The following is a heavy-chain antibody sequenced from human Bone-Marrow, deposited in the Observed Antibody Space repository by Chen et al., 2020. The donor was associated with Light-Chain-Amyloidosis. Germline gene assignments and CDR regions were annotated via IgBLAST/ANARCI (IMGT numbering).Heavy chain of an antibody. J-gene: IGHJ5*02. CDR1: GGSISSSNW. CDR2: IYHSGST. D-gene: IGHD4-17*01. V-gene: IGHV4-4*02. CDR3: ARDRGADFGDYGGGWFGP. Sequence: QVQLQESGPGLVKPSGTLSLTCAVSGGSISSSNWWSWVRQPPGKGLEWIGEIYHSGSTNYNPSLRSRVTISLDTSKKQISLNLTSVTAADTAVYYCARDRGADFGDYGGGWFGPWGQGALVSVSS.